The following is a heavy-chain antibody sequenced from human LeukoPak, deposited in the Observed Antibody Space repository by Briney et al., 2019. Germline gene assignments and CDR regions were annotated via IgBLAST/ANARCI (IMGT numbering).Heavy chain of an antibody. D-gene: IGHD5-18*01. CDR2: IKQDGSEK. Sequence: QTGGSLRLSCAASGFTFSSYWMSWVRQAPGKGLEWVANIKQDGSEKYYVDSVKGRFTISRDNAKNSLYLQMNSLRAEDTALYYCARAAEGLWIQLWLPYYFDYWGQGTLVTVSS. V-gene: IGHV3-7*03. CDR1: GFTFSSYW. CDR3: ARAAEGLWIQLWLPYYFDY. J-gene: IGHJ4*02.